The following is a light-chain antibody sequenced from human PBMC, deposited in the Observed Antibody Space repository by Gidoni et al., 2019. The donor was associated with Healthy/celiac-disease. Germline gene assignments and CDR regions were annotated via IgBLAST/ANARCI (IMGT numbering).Light chain of an antibody. V-gene: IGKV3-11*01. CDR2: DAS. CDR1: QSVSSY. Sequence: EIASTQPPATLSLSPGERATLPCRASQSVSSYLAWYQQKPGQAPRLLIYDASNRATGIPARFSGSGSGTDFTLTISSLEPEDFAVYYCQQRSNWPRTFGGGTKVEIK. J-gene: IGKJ4*01. CDR3: QQRSNWPRT.